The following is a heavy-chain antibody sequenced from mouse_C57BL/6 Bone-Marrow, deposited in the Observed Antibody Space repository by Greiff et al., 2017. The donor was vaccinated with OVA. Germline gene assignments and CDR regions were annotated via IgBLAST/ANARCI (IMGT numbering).Heavy chain of an antibody. D-gene: IGHD2-3*01. J-gene: IGHJ2*01. V-gene: IGHV14-4*01. CDR1: GFNIKDDY. Sequence: EVQRVESGAELVRPGASVKLSCTASGFNIKDDYMHWVKQRPEQGLEWIGWIDPENGDTEYASKFQGKATITADTSSNTAYLQLSSLTSEDTAVYYCTTCDGYSYYFDYWGQGTTLTVSS. CDR3: TTCDGYSYYFDY. CDR2: IDPENGDT.